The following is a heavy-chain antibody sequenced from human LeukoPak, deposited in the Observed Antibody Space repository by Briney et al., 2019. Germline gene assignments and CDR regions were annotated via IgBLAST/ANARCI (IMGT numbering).Heavy chain of an antibody. D-gene: IGHD4-11*01. Sequence: GGSLRLSCAASGFTFRSYWMHWVRQAPGKGLVWVSHINGDGGTTAYADSVKGRFTISRDNAKNTLYLQMNSLRAEDTAVFYCARSNSHGFDYWGQGTLVTVSS. CDR1: GFTFRSYW. V-gene: IGHV3-74*03. CDR2: INGDGGTT. J-gene: IGHJ4*02. CDR3: ARSNSHGFDY.